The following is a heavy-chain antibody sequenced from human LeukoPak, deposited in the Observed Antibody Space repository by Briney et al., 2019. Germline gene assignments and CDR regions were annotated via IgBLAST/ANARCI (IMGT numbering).Heavy chain of an antibody. CDR3: ARNAEIWFGEINWFDP. CDR2: IYYSGNT. Sequence: SETLPLTCTVSGGSISTSSSYWGWIRQPPGKGLEWIGSIYYSGNTYYNPSLKSRVTISVDTPKNQFSLKLNSVTAADTAVYYCARNAEIWFGEINWFDPWGQGTLVTVSS. D-gene: IGHD3-10*01. J-gene: IGHJ5*02. CDR1: GGSISTSSSY. V-gene: IGHV4-39*07.